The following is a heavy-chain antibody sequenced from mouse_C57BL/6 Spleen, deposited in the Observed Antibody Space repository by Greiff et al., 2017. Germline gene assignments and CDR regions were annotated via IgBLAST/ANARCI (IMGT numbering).Heavy chain of an antibody. CDR1: GFTFSSYT. Sequence: EVKVEESGGGLVKPGGSLKLSCAASGFTFSSYTMSWVRQTPEKRLEWVATISGGGGNTYYPDSVKGRFTISRDNAKNTLYLQMSSLRSEDTALYYCARHSRLGHYCDDWGQGTTLTVSS. CDR3: ARHSRLGHYCDD. CDR2: ISGGGGNT. J-gene: IGHJ2*01. D-gene: IGHD4-1*01. V-gene: IGHV5-9*01.